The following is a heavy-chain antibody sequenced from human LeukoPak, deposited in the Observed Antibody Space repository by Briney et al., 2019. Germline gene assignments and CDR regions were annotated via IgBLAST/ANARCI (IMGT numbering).Heavy chain of an antibody. D-gene: IGHD3-10*01. CDR3: ARDRIGHYGSGGFGGMDV. CDR2: ISSSSSYT. CDR1: GFTFSDYY. V-gene: IGHV3-11*06. J-gene: IGHJ6*04. Sequence: PGGSLRLSCAASGFTFSDYYMSWIRQAPGKGLEWVSYISSSSSYTNYAGSVKGRFTISRDNAKNSLYLQMNSLRAEDTAVYYCARDRIGHYGSGGFGGMDVWGKGTTVTVSS.